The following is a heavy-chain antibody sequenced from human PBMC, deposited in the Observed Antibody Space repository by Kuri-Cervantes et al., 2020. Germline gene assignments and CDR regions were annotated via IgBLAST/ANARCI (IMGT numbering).Heavy chain of an antibody. CDR3: AKDLSFEVTPAEYFQH. CDR1: GFTFSSYA. D-gene: IGHD4-11*01. J-gene: IGHJ1*01. CDR2: ISSSSSTI. Sequence: GGSLRLSCAASGFTFSSYAMHWVRQAPGKGLEWVSYISSSSSTIYYADSVKGRFTISRDNAKNSLYLQMNSLRAEDTAVYYCAKDLSFEVTPAEYFQHWGQGTLVTVSS. V-gene: IGHV3-48*01.